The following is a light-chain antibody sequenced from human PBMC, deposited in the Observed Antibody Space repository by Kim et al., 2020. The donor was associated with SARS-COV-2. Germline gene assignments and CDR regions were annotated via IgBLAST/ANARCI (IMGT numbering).Light chain of an antibody. CDR3: QQYASSPYT. Sequence: EIVLTQSPGTLSLSPGERATLSCRASQSVTSSYLAWYQQKPGQTPRLLISGASSRATGIPDRFSGSGSGTDFTLTISRLEPEDFAVYYCQQYASSPYTFGQGTKLEI. V-gene: IGKV3-20*01. J-gene: IGKJ2*01. CDR1: QSVTSSY. CDR2: GAS.